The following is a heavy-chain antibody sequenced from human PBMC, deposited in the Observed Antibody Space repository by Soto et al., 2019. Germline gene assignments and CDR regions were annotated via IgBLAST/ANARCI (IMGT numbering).Heavy chain of an antibody. Sequence: EVQLVESGGGLVQPGGSLRLSCAASGFTFSSYWMHWVRQAPGKGLVWVSRINSDGSSTSYADSVKGRFTISRDNAKNTLYLQMNSLRAEDTAVYYCARDYATMIVVNNCDYWGQGTLVTVSS. CDR1: GFTFSSYW. D-gene: IGHD3-22*01. CDR2: INSDGSST. J-gene: IGHJ4*02. V-gene: IGHV3-74*01. CDR3: ARDYATMIVVNNCDY.